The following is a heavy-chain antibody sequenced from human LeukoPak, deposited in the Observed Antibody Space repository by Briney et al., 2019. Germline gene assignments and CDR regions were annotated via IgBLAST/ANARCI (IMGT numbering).Heavy chain of an antibody. V-gene: IGHV4-39*01. CDR1: GGSITSSSYF. J-gene: IGHJ6*02. CDR3: ARHITVAGSRRYYYGMDV. CDR2: IYYSGST. Sequence: SETLSLTCTVSGGSITSSSYFWGWIRQPPGKGLEWIGSIYYSGSTYYNPSLKSRVTISVDTSKNQVSLKLNSLTAADTAVYYCARHITVAGSRRYYYGMDVWAKGPRSPSP. D-gene: IGHD6-19*01.